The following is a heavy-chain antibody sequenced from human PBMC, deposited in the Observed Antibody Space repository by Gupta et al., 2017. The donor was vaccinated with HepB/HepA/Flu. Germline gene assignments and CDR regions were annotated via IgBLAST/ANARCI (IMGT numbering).Heavy chain of an antibody. CDR3: AKALYNWNAVRVLDYGMDV. D-gene: IGHD1-20*01. V-gene: IGHV3-43*02. CDR1: GFTFADYA. CDR2: ISGDGGST. Sequence: EVQLVESGGGVVQPGGSLRLSCAASGFTFADYAMHWVRQAPGKGLEWVSLISGDGGSTYYADSVKGRFTISRDNSKNSLYLQMNSLRTEDTALYYCAKALYNWNAVRVLDYGMDVWGQGTTVTVSS. J-gene: IGHJ6*02.